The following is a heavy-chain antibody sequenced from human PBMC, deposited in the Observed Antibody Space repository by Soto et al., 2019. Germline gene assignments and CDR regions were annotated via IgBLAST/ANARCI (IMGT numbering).Heavy chain of an antibody. V-gene: IGHV4-4*02. D-gene: IGHD3-10*01. CDR2: IYHTGST. Sequence: QVQLEESGPRLVKPSGTLYLTCTVSGDSISSSIWWGCFRQPPGKGLEWIAEIYHTGSTSYYPSLNSRVSMSVDKSKNQFSLKVNSVTAAATAVYYCARRRDGSGSLDYWGQGMLVTVSS. J-gene: IGHJ4*02. CDR1: GDSISSSIW. CDR3: ARRRDGSGSLDY.